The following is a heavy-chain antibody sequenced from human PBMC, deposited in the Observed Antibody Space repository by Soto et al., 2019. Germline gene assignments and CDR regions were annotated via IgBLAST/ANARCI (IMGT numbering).Heavy chain of an antibody. CDR3: AIVQGLRFLGPSDY. J-gene: IGHJ4*02. V-gene: IGHV1-69*13. CDR1: GYTFTSYA. Sequence: SVKVSCKASGYTFTSYAINWVRQAPGQGLEWMGGIIPIFDTTKYAQKFQGRVTITADDSTSTAYMELSSLRSEDTAVYYCAIVQGLRFLGPSDYWGQGTLVTVSS. D-gene: IGHD3-3*01. CDR2: IIPIFDTT.